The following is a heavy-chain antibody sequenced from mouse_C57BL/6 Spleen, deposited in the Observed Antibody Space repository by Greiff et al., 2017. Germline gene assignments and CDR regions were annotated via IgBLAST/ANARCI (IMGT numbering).Heavy chain of an antibody. CDR2: IYPGSGST. V-gene: IGHV1-55*01. CDR3: ASGSNYFDC. Sequence: QVQLQQPGAELVKPGASVQMSCKASGYTFTSYWITWVKQRPGQGLEWIGDIYPGSGSTNYNEKFKSKATLTVDTSSSTAYMQLSSLTSEDSAAYYCASGSNYFDCWSQCTTLTVSS. CDR1: GYTFTSYW. D-gene: IGHD5-1*01. J-gene: IGHJ2*01.